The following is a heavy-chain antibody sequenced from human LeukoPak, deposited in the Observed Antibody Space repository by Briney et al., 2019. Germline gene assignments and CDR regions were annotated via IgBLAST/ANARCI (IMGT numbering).Heavy chain of an antibody. V-gene: IGHV3-15*01. CDR3: TTDRTPWVWFGELSVGMDV. J-gene: IGHJ6*02. CDR2: IKSKTDGGTT. D-gene: IGHD3-10*01. Sequence: GGSLRLSCAASGFTFSNAWMSWVRQAPGKGLESVGRIKSKTDGGTTDYAAPVKGRFTISRDDSKNTLYLQMNSLKTEDTAVYYCTTDRTPWVWFGELSVGMDVWGQGTTVTVSS. CDR1: GFTFSNAW.